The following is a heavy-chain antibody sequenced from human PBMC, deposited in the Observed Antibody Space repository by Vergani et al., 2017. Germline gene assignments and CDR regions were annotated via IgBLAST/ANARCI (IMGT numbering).Heavy chain of an antibody. CDR2: INQDGSEK. J-gene: IGHJ6*03. V-gene: IGHV3-7*01. CDR1: GFTFSSYW. D-gene: IGHD3-3*01. CDR3: ARDHPGVWSGYYHYYYYYMDV. Sequence: EVQLVESGGGLVQPGGSLRLSCAASGFTFSSYWMSWVRQAPGKGLEWVANINQDGSEKNYVDSVKGRFTISRDNAKNSLYLQMNSLRAEDTAVYYCARDHPGVWSGYYHYYYYYMDVWGKGTTVTVSS.